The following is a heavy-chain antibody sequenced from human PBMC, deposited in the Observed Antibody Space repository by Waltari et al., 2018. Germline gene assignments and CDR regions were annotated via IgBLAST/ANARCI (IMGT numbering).Heavy chain of an antibody. J-gene: IGHJ4*02. CDR2: RKEDGXQT. Sequence: EVQLVESXGNLVQPGGSLRLSCXASGXPFSSYXISWVRQGPGRGLEWVANRKEDGXQTYYVDSVKGRXTIXRDXAXNXLYLQMNXXXAEDXGLYYCARDRXWNTFDYXGQGTLVTVXS. V-gene: IGHV3-7*04. D-gene: IGHD1-1*01. CDR1: GXPFSSYX. CDR3: ARDRXWNTFDY.